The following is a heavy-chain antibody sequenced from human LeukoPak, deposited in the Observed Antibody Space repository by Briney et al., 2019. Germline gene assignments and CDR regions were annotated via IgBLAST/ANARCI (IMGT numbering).Heavy chain of an antibody. J-gene: IGHJ4*02. CDR3: ANPQTNYDILTAH. V-gene: IGHV3-48*03. D-gene: IGHD3-9*01. Sequence: GGSLRLSCAASRFTFRSYEMNWVRQAPGKGLEWVSYISSSGSTIYYAGSVKGRFTISRDNAKNSLYLQMNSLRAEDTAVYYCANPQTNYDILTAHWGQGTLVTVSS. CDR2: ISSSGSTI. CDR1: RFTFRSYE.